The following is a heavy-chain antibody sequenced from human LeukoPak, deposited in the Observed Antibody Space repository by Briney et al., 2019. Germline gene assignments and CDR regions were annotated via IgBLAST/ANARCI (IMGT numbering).Heavy chain of an antibody. V-gene: IGHV1-2*06. CDR3: ASNNGDYGAFDI. J-gene: IGHJ3*02. D-gene: IGHD4-17*01. CDR1: GYTFTGYY. CDR2: INPNSGGT. Sequence: ASVKVSCKASGYTFTGYYMHWLRQAPGQGLEWMGRINPNSGGTNYAQKFQGRVTMTRDTSISTAYMELRTLSSDAPALYSGASNNGDYGAFDIWGPGTMVTVSS.